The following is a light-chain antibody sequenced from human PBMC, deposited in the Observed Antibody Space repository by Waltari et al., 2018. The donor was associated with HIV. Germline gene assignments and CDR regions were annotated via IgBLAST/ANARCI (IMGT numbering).Light chain of an antibody. J-gene: IGKJ2*01. CDR2: WAS. Sequence: DIVMTQSPDSLAVSPGERATINCKSSQSLLYTSNNRNCLAWYQHKPGQPPKLLISWASTRESGVPDRFSGSGSGTDFTLTISSLRAEDVAVYYCQQYYNTLPYTFGQGTKVEIK. V-gene: IGKV4-1*01. CDR1: QSLLYTSNNRNC. CDR3: QQYYNTLPYT.